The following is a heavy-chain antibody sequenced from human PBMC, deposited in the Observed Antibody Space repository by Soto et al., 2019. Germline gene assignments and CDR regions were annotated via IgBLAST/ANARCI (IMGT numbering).Heavy chain of an antibody. CDR2: VYYTGST. Sequence: SETLSLTCTVSGDSISTFYWGWMRQSPGKELEWIGYVYYTGSTNYNPSLKSRVTISVDRSKNQFSLKLTSANAAGTAVYYCARGRTVRNYADDSSDYFYFFDYWGQGTQVTVSS. J-gene: IGHJ4*02. CDR3: ARGRTVRNYADDSSDYFYFFDY. V-gene: IGHV4-59*01. CDR1: GDSISTFY. D-gene: IGHD3-22*01.